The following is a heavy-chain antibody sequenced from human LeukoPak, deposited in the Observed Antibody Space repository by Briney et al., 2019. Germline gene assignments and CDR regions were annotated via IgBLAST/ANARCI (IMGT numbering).Heavy chain of an antibody. Sequence: AGGSLRLSCAASGFTFSSYSMSWVRQAPGKGLEWVASIRADESETFYVDSVKGRFTVSRDNAKNSLYLQMDSLRAEDTAVYYCARSYGMDVWGQGTTVTVSS. V-gene: IGHV3-7*01. CDR3: ARSYGMDV. J-gene: IGHJ6*02. CDR2: IRADESET. CDR1: GFTFSSYS.